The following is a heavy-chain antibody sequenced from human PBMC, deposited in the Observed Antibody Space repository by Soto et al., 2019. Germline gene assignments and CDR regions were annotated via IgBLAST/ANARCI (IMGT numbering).Heavy chain of an antibody. Sequence: EVQLLESGGALVQPGGPLRLSCAASGFTFNTYAMNWVRQAPGKGLEWVSSISTSGGATYYAVSVKGRFTISRDNSNNTLSLQMNSLRAEDTAVYYWAKSTGRPSGLSLYFDDWGQGTLVTVSS. CDR1: GFTFNTYA. D-gene: IGHD2-2*01. CDR3: AKSTGRPSGLSLYFDD. J-gene: IGHJ4*02. V-gene: IGHV3-23*01. CDR2: ISTSGGAT.